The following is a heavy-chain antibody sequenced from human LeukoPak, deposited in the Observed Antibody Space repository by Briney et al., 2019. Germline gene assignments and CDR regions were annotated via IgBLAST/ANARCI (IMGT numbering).Heavy chain of an antibody. Sequence: PSETLSLTCTVSGGSISSSSYYWGWIRQPPGKGLEWIGSIYYSGSTYYNPSLKSRVTISVDTSKNQFSLKLSSVTAADTAVYYCARHVALQYSGYDYHQYWYFDLWGRGTLVTVSS. J-gene: IGHJ2*01. CDR3: ARHVALQYSGYDYHQYWYFDL. CDR2: IYYSGST. CDR1: GGSISSSSYY. V-gene: IGHV4-39*01. D-gene: IGHD5-12*01.